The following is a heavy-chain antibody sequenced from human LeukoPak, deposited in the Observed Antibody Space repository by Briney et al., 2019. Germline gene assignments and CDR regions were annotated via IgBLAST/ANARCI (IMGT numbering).Heavy chain of an antibody. J-gene: IGHJ4*02. CDR2: INQDGSRT. D-gene: IGHD2-15*01. CDR3: ARLSSAANDY. Sequence: GWSLRLSCAASGYTFSTNWMNWVRQAPGKGLEWVANINQDGSRTQYVDSVKGRFTISKDNTNNILYLQMNSLRAEDTAVYYCARLSSAANDYWGQGTLVTVSS. CDR1: GYTFSTNW. V-gene: IGHV3-7*01.